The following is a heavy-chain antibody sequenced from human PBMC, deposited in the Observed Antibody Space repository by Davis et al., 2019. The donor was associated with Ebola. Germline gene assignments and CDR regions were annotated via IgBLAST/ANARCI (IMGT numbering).Heavy chain of an antibody. CDR1: GASINSVPYS. V-gene: IGHV4-39*01. D-gene: IGHD3-22*01. CDR2: IYYTGTT. CDR3: ASLRQTYDSSGYSQPFDY. Sequence: SETLSLTCTVSGASINSVPYSWGWIRQPPGKGLEWIGSIYYTGTTFYNPSLKSRITVSVDPSKNQFSLKLNSATAADTAVYYCASLRQTYDSSGYSQPFDYWGQGSLVTVSS. J-gene: IGHJ4*02.